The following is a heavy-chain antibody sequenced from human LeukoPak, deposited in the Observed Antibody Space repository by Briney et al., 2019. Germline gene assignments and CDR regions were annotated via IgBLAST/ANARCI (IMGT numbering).Heavy chain of an antibody. CDR3: ATAIDYYDSSGLDY. J-gene: IGHJ4*02. CDR1: GGTXSSYA. V-gene: IGHV1-69*04. CDR2: IIPILGIA. Sequence: SVKVSCKASGGTXSSYAISWVRQAPGQGLEWMGRIIPILGIANYAQKFQGRVTITADKSTGTAYMELSSLRSEDTAVYYCATAIDYYDSSGLDYWGQGTLVTVSS. D-gene: IGHD3-22*01.